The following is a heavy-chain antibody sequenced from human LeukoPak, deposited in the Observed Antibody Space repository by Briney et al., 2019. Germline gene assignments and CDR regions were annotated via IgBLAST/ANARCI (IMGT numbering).Heavy chain of an antibody. CDR1: GYTFTGYY. Sequence: ASVKVSCKASGYTFTGYYMHWVRQAPGQGLEWMGWINPSSGGTNYAQKFQGRVTMTRDTSITTAYMELSRLRSDDTAVYYCARDSIGSGGWAGNAFDIWGQGTTVTVSS. D-gene: IGHD6-19*01. V-gene: IGHV1-2*02. CDR3: ARDSIGSGGWAGNAFDI. J-gene: IGHJ3*02. CDR2: INPSSGGT.